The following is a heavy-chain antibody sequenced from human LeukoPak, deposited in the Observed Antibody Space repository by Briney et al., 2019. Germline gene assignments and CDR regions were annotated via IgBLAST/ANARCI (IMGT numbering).Heavy chain of an antibody. CDR2: IYYSGST. CDR3: ARAPWSDCGGDCYLPYWYFDL. D-gene: IGHD2-21*02. CDR1: GCSISSYY. J-gene: IGHJ2*01. Sequence: SETLSLTCTVSGCSISSYYWSWIRQPPGKGLEWIWYIYYSGSTNYNPSLKSRVTISVDTSKNQFSLKLSSVTAADTAVYYCARAPWSDCGGDCYLPYWYFDLWGRGTLVTVSS. V-gene: IGHV4-59*01.